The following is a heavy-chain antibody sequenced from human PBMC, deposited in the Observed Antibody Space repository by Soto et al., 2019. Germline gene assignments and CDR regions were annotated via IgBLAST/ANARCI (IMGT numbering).Heavy chain of an antibody. CDR3: ASFKYHARVKGVNWFDP. V-gene: IGHV3-21*01. CDR2: ISSSSSYI. J-gene: IGHJ5*02. Sequence: GGSLRLSCAASGFTFSSYSMNWVRQAPGKGLEWVSSISSSSSYIYYADSVKGRFTISRDNAKNSLYLQMNSLRAEDTAVYYCASFKYHARVKGVNWFDPWGQGTLVTVSS. D-gene: IGHD3-10*01. CDR1: GFTFSSYS.